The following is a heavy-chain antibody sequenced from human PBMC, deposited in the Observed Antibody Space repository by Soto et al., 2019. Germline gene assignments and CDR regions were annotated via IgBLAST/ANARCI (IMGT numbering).Heavy chain of an antibody. CDR1: GGSISSSNW. V-gene: IGHV4-4*02. D-gene: IGHD6-6*01. CDR3: ARDVVYSSSSGGGWFDP. J-gene: IGHJ5*02. Sequence: ASETLSLTCAVSGGSISSSNWWSWVRQPPGKGLEWIGEIYHSGSTNYNPSLKSRVTISVDKSKNQFSLKLSSVTAADTAVYYCARDVVYSSSSGGGWFDPWGQGTLVTVSS. CDR2: IYHSGST.